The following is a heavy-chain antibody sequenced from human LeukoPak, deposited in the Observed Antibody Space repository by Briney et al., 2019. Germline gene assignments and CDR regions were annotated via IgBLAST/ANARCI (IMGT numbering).Heavy chain of an antibody. CDR2: ISGSGGST. CDR3: AKVAFYDYGRDAFDI. J-gene: IGHJ3*02. Sequence: GGSLRLSCAASGFTFSSYAKSWVRQAPGKGLEWVSAISGSGGSTYYADSVKGRFTISRENSKNTLYLKMNSLRAEDTAVYYCAKVAFYDYGRDAFDIWGQGTMVTVSS. D-gene: IGHD4-17*01. V-gene: IGHV3-23*01. CDR1: GFTFSSYA.